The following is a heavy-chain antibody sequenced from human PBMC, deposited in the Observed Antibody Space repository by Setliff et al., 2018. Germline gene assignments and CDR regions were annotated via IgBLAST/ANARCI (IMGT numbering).Heavy chain of an antibody. CDR1: GGSISSSSYY. CDR3: ARGPVVVVAAPHSWVY. D-gene: IGHD2-15*01. Sequence: SETLSLTCTVSGGSISSSSYYWGWIRQPPGKGLEWIGSIYYSGSTYYNPYLKSRVTISVDTSKNQFSLKLSSVTAADTAVYYCARGPVVVVAAPHSWVYWGQGTLVTVSS. J-gene: IGHJ4*02. CDR2: IYYSGST. V-gene: IGHV4-39*07.